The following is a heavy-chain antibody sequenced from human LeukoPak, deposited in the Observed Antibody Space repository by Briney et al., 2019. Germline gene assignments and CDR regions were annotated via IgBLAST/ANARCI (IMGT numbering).Heavy chain of an antibody. D-gene: IGHD6-19*01. V-gene: IGHV3-33*01. CDR1: GFTFSSYG. CDR2: IWYDGSNK. J-gene: IGHJ6*02. Sequence: GGSLRLSCAASGFTFSSYGMHWVRQAPGKGLEWVAVIWYDGSNKYYADSVKGRFTISRDNSKNTLYLQMNSLRAEDTAVYYCAREREQWLDPADYYYGMDVWGQGTTVTVSS. CDR3: AREREQWLDPADYYYGMDV.